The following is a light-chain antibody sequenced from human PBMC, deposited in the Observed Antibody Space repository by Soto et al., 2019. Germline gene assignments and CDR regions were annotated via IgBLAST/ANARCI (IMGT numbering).Light chain of an antibody. J-gene: IGKJ1*01. CDR1: QDINNR. Sequence: DIPMTQSPSSVSASVRDRVTITCRASQDINNRLAWFQQRPGRAPKYLIQAASILQSGFPSRFSGSGSGTDFTLTINSLQPEDLATYYCLQVKSFPRTFGQGTKVELK. CDR2: AAS. V-gene: IGKV1-12*01. CDR3: LQVKSFPRT.